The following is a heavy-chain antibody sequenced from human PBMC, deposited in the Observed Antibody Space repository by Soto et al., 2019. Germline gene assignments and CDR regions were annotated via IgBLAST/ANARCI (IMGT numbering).Heavy chain of an antibody. CDR1: GFSFGYYW. Sequence: PGGSLRLSCAASGFSFGYYWMSWVRQAPGKGLEWVGRIKSKTDGGTTDYAAPVKGRFTISRDDSKNTLYLQMNSLKTEDTAVYYCTTGGIVATIDLDYWGQGTLVTVSS. CDR3: TTGGIVATIDLDY. D-gene: IGHD5-12*01. V-gene: IGHV3-15*01. J-gene: IGHJ4*02. CDR2: IKSKTDGGTT.